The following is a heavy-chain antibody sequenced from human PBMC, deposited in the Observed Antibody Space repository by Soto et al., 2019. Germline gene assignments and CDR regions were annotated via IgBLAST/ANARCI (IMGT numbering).Heavy chain of an antibody. J-gene: IGHJ4*02. CDR3: AKRGGVVGGSEHPFFEY. V-gene: IGHV3-30*18. CDR1: GFIFSNYG. CDR2: ISFDGKNR. D-gene: IGHD2-15*01. Sequence: QVQLVESGGGVVQPGKSLRLSCAASGFIFSNYGMHWVRQAPGKGLEWVALISFDGKNRNYADSVKGRFTIYRDNPKKPRYLEITGRGPEDTAFYYCAKRGGVVGGSEHPFFEYWGQGTLVTVSS.